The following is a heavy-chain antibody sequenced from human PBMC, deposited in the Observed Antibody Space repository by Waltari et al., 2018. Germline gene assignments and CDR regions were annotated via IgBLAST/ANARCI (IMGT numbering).Heavy chain of an antibody. D-gene: IGHD3-3*01. V-gene: IGHV4-34*01. CDR3: ARGRMYYDFWSGTSPGYFDL. CDR1: GGSFSGYY. J-gene: IGHJ2*01. Sequence: QVQLQQWGAGLLKPSETLSLPCAVYGGSFSGYYWSWIRQPPGKGLEWIGEINHSGSTNYNPSLKSRVTISVDTSKNQFSLKLSSVTAADTAVYYCARGRMYYDFWSGTSPGYFDLWGRGTLVTVSS. CDR2: INHSGST.